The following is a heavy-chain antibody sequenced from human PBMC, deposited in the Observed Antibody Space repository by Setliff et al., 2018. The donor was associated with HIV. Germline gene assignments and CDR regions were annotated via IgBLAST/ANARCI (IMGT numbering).Heavy chain of an antibody. J-gene: IGHJ4*01. CDR1: GESFSDYY. V-gene: IGHV4-34*01. Sequence: SETLSLTCAVYGESFSDYYWSWIRQPPGKGLECIGEINHSESTNYNPSLKSRVTVSVDTSKKQFSLRLSSVSAADTALYYCARGGGITWRSYSFDYWGHGTLVTVSS. D-gene: IGHD3-10*01. CDR3: ARGGGITWRSYSFDY. CDR2: INHSEST.